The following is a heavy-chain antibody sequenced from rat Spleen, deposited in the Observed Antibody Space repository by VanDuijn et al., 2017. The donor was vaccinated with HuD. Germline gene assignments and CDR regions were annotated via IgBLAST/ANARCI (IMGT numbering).Heavy chain of an antibody. CDR3: ARNPYGGPCFDY. V-gene: IGHV2-47*01. Sequence: QVQLKESGPGLVQPSQTLSLTCTVSGLSLTSNGVSWIRQPPGQGLEWMGLIWSNGVTAYNSAIKSRLSISRDKSKSQVFLKMNSLQTEDTAMYFCARNPYGGPCFDYWGQGVMVTVSS. CDR1: GLSLTSNG. J-gene: IGHJ2*01. D-gene: IGHD1-11*01. CDR2: IWSNGVT.